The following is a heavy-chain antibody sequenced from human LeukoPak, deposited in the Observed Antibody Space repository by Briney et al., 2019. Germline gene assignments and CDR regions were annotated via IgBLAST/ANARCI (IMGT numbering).Heavy chain of an antibody. Sequence: SGPALVKPTQTLTLTCTFSGFSLSTSGMCVSWIRQPPGKALEWLARIDWDDDKYYSTSLKTRLTISRDTSKNQVVLTMTNMDPVDTATYYCARALWFGESRNYYGMDVWGQGTTVTVSS. CDR3: ARALWFGESRNYYGMDV. CDR2: IDWDDDK. CDR1: GFSLSTSGMC. D-gene: IGHD3-10*01. J-gene: IGHJ6*02. V-gene: IGHV2-70*11.